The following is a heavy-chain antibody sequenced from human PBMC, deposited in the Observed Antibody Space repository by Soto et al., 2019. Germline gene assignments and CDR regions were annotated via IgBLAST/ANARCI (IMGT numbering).Heavy chain of an antibody. Sequence: PSETLSLTCTVSGCSISSGGYYWSWIRQHPGKGLEWIGYIYYSGSTNYNPSLKSRVTISVDTSKNQFSLKLSSVTAADTAVYYCARVLLTGTTYYFDYWGQGTLVTVSS. CDR2: IYYSGST. CDR1: GCSISSGGYY. V-gene: IGHV4-61*08. J-gene: IGHJ4*02. D-gene: IGHD1-7*01. CDR3: ARVLLTGTTYYFDY.